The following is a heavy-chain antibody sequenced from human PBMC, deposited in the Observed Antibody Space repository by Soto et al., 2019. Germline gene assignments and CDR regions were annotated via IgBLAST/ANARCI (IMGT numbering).Heavy chain of an antibody. CDR2: ISGSGDST. Sequence: GGSLRLSCAASGFTFSSYAMSWVRQAPGKGLEWVSAISGSGDSTYYADSVKGRFSISRDNSKNTLFLQMNSLKADDTAVYYCAIPTGIEVTGPDYWGQGTLVTVSS. CDR1: GFTFSSYA. V-gene: IGHV3-23*01. CDR3: AIPTGIEVTGPDY. J-gene: IGHJ4*02. D-gene: IGHD6-19*01.